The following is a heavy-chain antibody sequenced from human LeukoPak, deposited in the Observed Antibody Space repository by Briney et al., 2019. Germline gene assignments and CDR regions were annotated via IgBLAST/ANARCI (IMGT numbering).Heavy chain of an antibody. CDR3: ARLSGTSGTSSRVLHY. CDR2: ISGSGEDT. Sequence: GGSLRLSCAASGFTFTTCAMIWVRQAPGKGLEWVSAISGSGEDTYYADSVRGRFTISRGNSENTLSLQMNRLRAEDTAVYHCARLSGTSGTSSRVLHYWGQGTLVTVSS. J-gene: IGHJ4*02. D-gene: IGHD1-1*01. CDR1: GFTFTTCA. V-gene: IGHV3-23*01.